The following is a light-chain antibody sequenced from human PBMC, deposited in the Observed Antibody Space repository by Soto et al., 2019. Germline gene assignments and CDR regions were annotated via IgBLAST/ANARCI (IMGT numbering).Light chain of an antibody. CDR1: QDISTW. J-gene: IGKJ1*01. CDR3: QQANSFPRT. CDR2: TAS. V-gene: IGKV1-12*01. Sequence: DIPMTQSPSSVSASVGDRVTITCRASQDISTWLAWYQVRPGKAPNLLISTASDLQPGVPSRFSGSGSGTVCNLTISSLQPEDVATYFCQQANSFPRTFGQGTKVEVK.